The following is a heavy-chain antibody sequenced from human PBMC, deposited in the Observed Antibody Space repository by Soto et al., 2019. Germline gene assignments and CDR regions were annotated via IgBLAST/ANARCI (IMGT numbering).Heavy chain of an antibody. J-gene: IGHJ4*02. CDR1: GFTFSSYA. V-gene: IGHV3-30-3*01. CDR3: ARDLVTTALYYFDY. Sequence: QVQLVESGGGVVQPGRSLRLSCAASGFTFSSYAMHWVRQAPGKGLEWVAVISYDGSNKYYADSVKGRFTISRDNSKNTLYLQMNSLSAEDTAVYYCARDLVTTALYYFDYWGQGTLVTVSS. CDR2: ISYDGSNK. D-gene: IGHD4-4*01.